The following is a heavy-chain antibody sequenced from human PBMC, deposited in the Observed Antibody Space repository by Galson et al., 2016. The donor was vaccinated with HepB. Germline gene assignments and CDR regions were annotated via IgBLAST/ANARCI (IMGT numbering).Heavy chain of an antibody. CDR1: GGTFSSYA. V-gene: IGHV1-69*13. CDR3: ARTTTTYFYGSRTYGHLDY. D-gene: IGHD3-10*01. CDR2: IIPVFRTP. J-gene: IGHJ4*02. Sequence: SVKVSCKASGGTFSSYAISWVRQAPGQGLEWMGGIIPVFRTPNYAQKFQGRVTVTADESPSTAYMELSSLRSDDTAVYYCARTTTTYFYGSRTYGHLDYWGQGTLVTVSS.